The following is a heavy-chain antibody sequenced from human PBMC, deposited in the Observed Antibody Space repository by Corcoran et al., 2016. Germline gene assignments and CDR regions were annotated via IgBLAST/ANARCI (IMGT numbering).Heavy chain of an antibody. Sequence: QVQLQQSGPGLVKPSQSLSLTCAISGDSVSSNSAAWNWIRQSPSRGLEWLGRTYYRSKWYNDYAVSVKSRMTINPDTSKNQFSLQLNSVTPEDMAVYYCARVYCGGGNCYPDYFDYWGQGTLVTVSS. CDR2: TYYRSKWYN. V-gene: IGHV6-1*01. J-gene: IGHJ4*02. CDR3: ARVYCGGGNCYPDYFDY. D-gene: IGHD2-21*01. CDR1: GDSVSSNSAA.